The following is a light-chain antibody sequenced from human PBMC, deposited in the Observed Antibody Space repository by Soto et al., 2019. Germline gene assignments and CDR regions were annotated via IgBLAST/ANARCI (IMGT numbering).Light chain of an antibody. V-gene: IGKV1-39*01. CDR3: QQSYSTPST. CDR2: AAS. Sequence: PSSLSAFVGDRVTITCRASQSISSYLNWYQQKPGKAPKLLIYAASSLQSGVPSRFSGSGSGTDFTLTISSLQPEDFATYYCQQSYSTPSTFGQGTTGDIK. CDR1: QSISSY. J-gene: IGKJ1*01.